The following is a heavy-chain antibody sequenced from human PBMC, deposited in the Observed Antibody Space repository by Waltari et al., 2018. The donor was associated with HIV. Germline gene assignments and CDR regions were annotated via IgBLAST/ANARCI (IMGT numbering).Heavy chain of an antibody. V-gene: IGHV3-7*03. J-gene: IGHJ4*02. CDR3: ASLGF. CDR1: GFKFTSYW. CDR2: INQDGSEG. D-gene: IGHD7-27*01. Sequence: EAKMVESGGGLVQSGGSLRLSCVASGFKFTSYWMNWVRQAPGRGLEWVANINQDGSEGYYVDSGKGRFTISRDNAKNSVYLQMNNLRVEDTAVYYCASLGFWGQGTLVTVFS.